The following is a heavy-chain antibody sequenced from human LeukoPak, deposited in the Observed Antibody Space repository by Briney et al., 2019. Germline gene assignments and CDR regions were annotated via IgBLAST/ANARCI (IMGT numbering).Heavy chain of an antibody. D-gene: IGHD6-13*01. CDR2: ISAYNGNT. V-gene: IGHV1-18*01. Sequence: ASVKVSCKASGYTFTSYGISWVRQAPGQGLEWMGWISAYNGNTNYAQKLQGRVTMTTDTSTSTAYMELRSLRSEDTAVYYCARKIAAQGNNWFDPWGQGTLVTVSS. J-gene: IGHJ5*02. CDR1: GYTFTSYG. CDR3: ARKIAAQGNNWFDP.